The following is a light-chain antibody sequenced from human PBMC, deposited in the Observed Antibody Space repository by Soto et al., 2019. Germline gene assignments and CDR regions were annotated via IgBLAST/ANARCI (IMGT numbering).Light chain of an antibody. CDR3: SSYAGSSNV. J-gene: IGLJ1*01. V-gene: IGLV2-14*01. CDR2: EVT. CDR1: SSDIGIYKY. Sequence: QSALTQPASVSGSPGQSIAISCTGSSSDIGIYKYVSWYQQHPGKVPKLIIYEVTNRPSGVSNRFSGSKSGNTASLTISGLQAEDEADYYCSSYAGSSNVFGTGTKVTVL.